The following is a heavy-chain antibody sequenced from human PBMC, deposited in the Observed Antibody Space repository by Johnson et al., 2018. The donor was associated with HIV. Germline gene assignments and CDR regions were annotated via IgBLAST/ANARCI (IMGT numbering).Heavy chain of an antibody. CDR3: AKDLNWVIGCELLRSYAFDI. J-gene: IGHJ3*02. CDR1: GFTFNTYW. V-gene: IGHV3-74*01. CDR2: LNSDGGST. Sequence: EVRLVESGGGLVQPGGSQRLSCAVSGFTFNTYWMHWVRQAPGKGLVWVARLNSDGGSTSYVDSVQGRFTISRDNASNTLYLQMNSLRAEDTAVYFCAKDLNWVIGCELLRSYAFDIWGQGTMVTVSS. D-gene: IGHD1-26*01.